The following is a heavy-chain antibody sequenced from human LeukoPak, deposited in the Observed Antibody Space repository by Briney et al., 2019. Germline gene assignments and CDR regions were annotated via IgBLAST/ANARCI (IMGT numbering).Heavy chain of an antibody. D-gene: IGHD6-13*01. CDR3: ATEEVGLAAAAFDY. J-gene: IGHJ4*02. CDR2: FDPEDGET. V-gene: IGHV1-24*01. CDR1: GYTLTDLS. Sequence: ASVKVSCKVSGYTLTDLSMHWVRQAPGKGLEWMGGFDPEDGETIYAQKFQGRVTMTEDTSTDTAYMELSSLRSEDTAVYYCATEEVGLAAAAFDYWGQGTLVTVSS.